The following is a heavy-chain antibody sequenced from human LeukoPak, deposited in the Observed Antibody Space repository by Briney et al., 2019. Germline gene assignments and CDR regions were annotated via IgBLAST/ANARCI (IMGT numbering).Heavy chain of an antibody. D-gene: IGHD1-20*01. CDR3: ARRRYNWNAIDY. CDR2: ISSSGSTK. J-gene: IGHJ4*02. CDR1: GFTFSDYY. V-gene: IGHV3-11*01. Sequence: PGGSLRLSCAASGFTFSDYYMSWIRQAPGEGLEWVSYISSSGSTKYYADSVKGRITISRDNAKNSLYLQMNSLRAEDTAVYYCARRRYNWNAIDYWGQGTLVTVSS.